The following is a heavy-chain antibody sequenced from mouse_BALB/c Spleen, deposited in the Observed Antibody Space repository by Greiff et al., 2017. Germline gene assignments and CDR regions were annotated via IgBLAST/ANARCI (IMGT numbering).Heavy chain of an antibody. CDR2: INPYNDGT. CDR3: AKDGNYGAWFAY. D-gene: IGHD2-1*01. J-gene: IGHJ3*01. V-gene: IGHV1-14*01. Sequence: EVQLVESGPELVKPGASVKMSCKASGYTFTSYVMHWVKQKPGQGLEWIGYINPYNDGTKYNEKFKGKATLTSDKSSSTAYMELSSLTSEDSAVYYCAKDGNYGAWFAYWGQGTLVTVSA. CDR1: GYTFTSYV.